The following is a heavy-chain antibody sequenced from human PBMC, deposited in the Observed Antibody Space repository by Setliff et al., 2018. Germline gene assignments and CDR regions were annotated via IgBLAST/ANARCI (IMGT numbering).Heavy chain of an antibody. D-gene: IGHD6-13*01. V-gene: IGHV1-69*05. CDR3: AGAGLAAAGRKGVFDH. CDR1: GDTLTTYA. Sequence: GASVKVSCKASGDTLTTYAIHWVRQAPGQGLEWMGMIIPIFGSPHYAQRFQDRVIITRDTSTDTAYMELNSLTSNDTAVYYCAGAGLAAAGRKGVFDHWGQGTLVTVAS. J-gene: IGHJ4*02. CDR2: IIPIFGSP.